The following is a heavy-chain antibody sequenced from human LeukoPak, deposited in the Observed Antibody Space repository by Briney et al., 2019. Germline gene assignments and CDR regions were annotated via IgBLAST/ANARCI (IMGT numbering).Heavy chain of an antibody. D-gene: IGHD3-10*01. CDR1: GYTFTSYD. Sequence: ASVKVSCKASGYTFTSYDINWVRQATGQGLEWMGWMNPNSGNTGYAQKFQGRVTMTRNTSISTAYMELSSLRSEDKAVYYCARGGSGSYYNGDDYWGQGTLVTVSS. CDR3: ARGGSGSYYNGDDY. J-gene: IGHJ4*02. CDR2: MNPNSGNT. V-gene: IGHV1-8*01.